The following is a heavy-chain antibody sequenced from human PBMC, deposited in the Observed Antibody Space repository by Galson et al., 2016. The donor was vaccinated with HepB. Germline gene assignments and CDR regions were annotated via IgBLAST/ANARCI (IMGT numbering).Heavy chain of an antibody. V-gene: IGHV3-7*05. CDR2: IKQDGSEQ. CDR3: ARLTLSGMDV. CDR1: AFTFGTYW. Sequence: SLRLSCAASAFTFGTYWMTWVRQAPGKGLEWVANIKQDGSEQYYVDSVKGRFTISRDNADNLLYLQMNSLGAEDTAVYYCARLTLSGMDVWGQGTTVTVSS. D-gene: IGHD1-14*01. J-gene: IGHJ6*02.